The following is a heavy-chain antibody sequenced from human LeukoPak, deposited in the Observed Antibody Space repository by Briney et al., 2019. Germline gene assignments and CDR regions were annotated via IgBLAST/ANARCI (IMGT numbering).Heavy chain of an antibody. V-gene: IGHV1-69*04. Sequence: SVKVSCKASGGTFSSYAINWVRQAPGQGLEWMGRIIPILGIANYAQKFQGRVTITADKSTSTAYMELSSLRSEDTAVYYCARKGYSYDWGQGTLVTVSS. CDR3: ARKGYSYD. D-gene: IGHD5-18*01. CDR2: IIPILGIA. J-gene: IGHJ4*02. CDR1: GGTFSSYA.